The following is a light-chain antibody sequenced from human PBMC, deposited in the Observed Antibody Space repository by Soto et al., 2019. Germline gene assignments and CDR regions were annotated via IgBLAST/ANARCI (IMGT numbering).Light chain of an antibody. J-gene: IGLJ2*01. CDR1: SSDVGGYDY. CDR3: SSYTSSTTLAV. V-gene: IGLV2-14*01. CDR2: EVS. Sequence: QSALTQPDSVSGSPGQSITISCTGTSSDVGGYDYVSWYQQHPGKAPKLMIYEVSNRPSGVSNRFSGSKSGNTASLTISGLQAEDDADYYCSSYTSSTTLAVFGGGTKLTVL.